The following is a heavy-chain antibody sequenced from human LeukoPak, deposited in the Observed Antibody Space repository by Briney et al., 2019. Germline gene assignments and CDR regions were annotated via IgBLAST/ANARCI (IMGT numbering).Heavy chain of an antibody. V-gene: IGHV3-23*01. Sequence: PGGSLRLSCAASGFTFSSYAMSWVRQAPGKGLEWVSAISGSGGSTYYADSVKGRFTIPRDNSKNTLYLQMNSLRAEDTAVYYCAKRRMAAGYLDYWGQGTLVTVSS. J-gene: IGHJ4*02. CDR1: GFTFSSYA. CDR3: AKRRMAAGYLDY. CDR2: ISGSGGST. D-gene: IGHD6-13*01.